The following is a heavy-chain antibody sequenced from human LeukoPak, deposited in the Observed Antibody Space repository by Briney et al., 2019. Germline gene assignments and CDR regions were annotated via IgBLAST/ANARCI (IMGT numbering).Heavy chain of an antibody. D-gene: IGHD6-13*01. CDR2: IYHSGST. Sequence: SETLSLTCTVSGYSISSGYYWGWIRQPPGKGLEWIGYIYHSGSTYYNSSLKSRVTISVDTSKNQFSLKLSSVTAADTAVYYCARVRDSSPQDYYYYMDVWGKGTTVTVSS. J-gene: IGHJ6*03. CDR3: ARVRDSSPQDYYYYMDV. CDR1: GYSISSGYY. V-gene: IGHV4-38-2*02.